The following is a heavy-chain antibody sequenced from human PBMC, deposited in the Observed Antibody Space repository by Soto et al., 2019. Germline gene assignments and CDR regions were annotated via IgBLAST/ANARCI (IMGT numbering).Heavy chain of an antibody. J-gene: IGHJ3*02. CDR3: ARGVFRCIAAAVGHAFDS. CDR1: GYTFTSYG. CDR2: ISAYNGNT. V-gene: IGHV1-18*04. D-gene: IGHD6-13*01. Sequence: ASVKVSCKASGYTFTSYGISWVRQAPGQGLEWMGWISAYNGNTNYAQKLQGRVTMTTDTSTSTAYMELRSLRSDDTAVYYCARGVFRCIAAAVGHAFDSWGQGTMVTV.